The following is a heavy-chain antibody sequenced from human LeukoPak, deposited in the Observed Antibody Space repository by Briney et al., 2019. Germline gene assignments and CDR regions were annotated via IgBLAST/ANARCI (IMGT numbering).Heavy chain of an antibody. CDR2: LYSDGNT. CDR3: ARGVEPLAANTLAY. V-gene: IGHV3-53*01. Sequence: GGSLRLSCAASGFTVINNDMTWVRQAPGKGLEWVSVLYSDGNTKYADSVQGRFTISRDNSKNTLYLEMNSLNPDDTAVYYCARGVEPLAANTLAYWGQGTLVTVSS. J-gene: IGHJ4*02. D-gene: IGHD1-14*01. CDR1: GFTVINND.